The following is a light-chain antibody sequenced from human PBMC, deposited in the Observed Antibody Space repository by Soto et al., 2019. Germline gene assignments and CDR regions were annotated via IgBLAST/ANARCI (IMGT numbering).Light chain of an antibody. Sequence: EIVLTQSPGTLSLSPGERATLSCRASQSVSSSFLGWYQQKPGQAPRLLIYGASSRATGIPDRFSGSGSGTDFTLTISRLESEDFAVYYCQQFGSSIPHTFGQGTKLEIK. J-gene: IGKJ2*01. CDR1: QSVSSSF. V-gene: IGKV3-20*01. CDR3: QQFGSSIPHT. CDR2: GAS.